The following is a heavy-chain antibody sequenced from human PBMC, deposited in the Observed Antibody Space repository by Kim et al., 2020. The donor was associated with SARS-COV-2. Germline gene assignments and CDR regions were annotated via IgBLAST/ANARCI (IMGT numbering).Heavy chain of an antibody. Sequence: GESLRLSCAASGFTYSSYWLSWVRQAPGKGLEWVANIKQDGSEKYYVDSVKGRFTISRDNAKNSLYLQMNSLRAEDTAVYYYARDDLDIVVVPAVGMDVWGQGTTVTVSS. V-gene: IGHV3-7*03. CDR3: ARDDLDIVVVPAVGMDV. D-gene: IGHD2-2*01. CDR1: GFTYSSYW. J-gene: IGHJ6*02. CDR2: IKQDGSEK.